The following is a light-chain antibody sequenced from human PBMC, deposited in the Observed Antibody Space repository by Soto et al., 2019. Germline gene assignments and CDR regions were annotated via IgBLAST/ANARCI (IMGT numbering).Light chain of an antibody. V-gene: IGKV3-20*01. Sequence: EILLTQSPGTLSLSPGERATLSCRASQSLTNSFIAWYQQKPGQAPRLLIYDTSSRATGIPERLSGSGYGTDLTITISRMENEGFAVFFCQQYGTSEIIFGQGTRLEIK. CDR2: DTS. CDR3: QQYGTSEII. CDR1: QSLTNSF. J-gene: IGKJ5*01.